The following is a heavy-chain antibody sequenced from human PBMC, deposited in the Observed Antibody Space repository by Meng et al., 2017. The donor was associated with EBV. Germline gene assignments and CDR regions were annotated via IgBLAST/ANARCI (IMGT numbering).Heavy chain of an antibody. J-gene: IGHJ4*02. Sequence: VQWVQSGAEGRKPGSSVKVPCKASGGTFSSYAISWVRQAPGQGLEWMGGIIPIFGTANYAQKFQGRVTITADKSTSTAYMELSSLRSEDTAVYYCARAEIAAAGRLDYWGQGTLVTVSS. CDR1: GGTFSSYA. D-gene: IGHD6-13*01. V-gene: IGHV1-69*06. CDR3: ARAEIAAAGRLDY. CDR2: IIPIFGTA.